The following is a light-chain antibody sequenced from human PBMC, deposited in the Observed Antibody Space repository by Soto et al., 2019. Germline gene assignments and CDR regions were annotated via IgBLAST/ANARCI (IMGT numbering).Light chain of an antibody. Sequence: DIQMTQAPSSVSASVGDRVTITCRASQDINNRVAWFQQRPGRAPKYLIQAASILQSGFPSRFSATGSGTDFTLTIDSLQPEDFAVYYCQQRSNWPLTFGGGTKVEIK. CDR1: QDINNR. CDR3: QQRSNWPLT. CDR2: AAS. V-gene: IGKV1-12*01. J-gene: IGKJ4*01.